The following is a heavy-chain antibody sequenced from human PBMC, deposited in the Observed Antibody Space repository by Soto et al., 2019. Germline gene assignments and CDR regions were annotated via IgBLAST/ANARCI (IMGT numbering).Heavy chain of an antibody. D-gene: IGHD3-3*01. CDR2: ISGSGGST. CDR3: AKEEGRITIFGVVIHNWFDP. J-gene: IGHJ5*02. V-gene: IGHV3-23*01. Sequence: GGSKRLSCTAAGFNFISYGRSWVRQEPGKGLEWVSAISGSGGSTYYADSVKGRFTISRDNSKNTLYLQMNSLRAEDTAVYYCAKEEGRITIFGVVIHNWFDPWGQGTLVTVSS. CDR1: GFNFISYG.